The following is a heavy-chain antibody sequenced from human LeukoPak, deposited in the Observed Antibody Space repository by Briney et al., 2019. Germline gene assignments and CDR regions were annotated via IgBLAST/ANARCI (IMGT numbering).Heavy chain of an antibody. V-gene: IGHV1-2*06. J-gene: IGHJ5*02. CDR3: ARELRVPGQGYCSGGSCYKRWFDP. D-gene: IGHD2-15*01. CDR1: GYTFTGYY. CDR2: INPNSGGT. Sequence: ASVKVSCRASGYTFTGYYMHWVRQAPGQGLEWMGRINPNSGGTNYAQKFQGRVTMTRDTSISTACMELSRLRSDDTAVYYCARELRVPGQGYCSGGSCYKRWFDPWGQGTLVTVSS.